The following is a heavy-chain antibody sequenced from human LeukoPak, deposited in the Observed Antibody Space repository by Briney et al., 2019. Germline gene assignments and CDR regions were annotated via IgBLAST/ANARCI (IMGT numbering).Heavy chain of an antibody. CDR2: MAFDETDE. D-gene: IGHD6-13*01. V-gene: IGHV3-30*18. CDR3: AKDRATGRRMYSFDY. J-gene: IGHJ4*02. Sequence: KSLRLSCAASGFSLGSYGMDWVRQAPGQGVEGGGGMAFDETDEYYADSVKGRFTISRDNSKNTIYLQMNSLRPEDTALYYCAKDRATGRRMYSFDYWGQGALVTVSS. CDR1: GFSLGSYG.